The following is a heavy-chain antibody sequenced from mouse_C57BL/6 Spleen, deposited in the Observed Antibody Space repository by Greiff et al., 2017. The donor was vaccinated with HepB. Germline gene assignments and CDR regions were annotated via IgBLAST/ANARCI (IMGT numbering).Heavy chain of an antibody. V-gene: IGHV10-1*01. CDR1: GFSFNTYA. CDR2: IRSKSNNYAT. Sequence: EVMLVESGGGLVQPKGSLKLSCAASGFSFNTYAMNWVRQAPGKGLEWVARIRSKSNNYATYYADSVKDRFTISRDDSESMLYLQMNNLKTEDTAMYYCVRDGSSFPWFAYWGQGTLVTVSA. D-gene: IGHD1-1*01. J-gene: IGHJ3*01. CDR3: VRDGSSFPWFAY.